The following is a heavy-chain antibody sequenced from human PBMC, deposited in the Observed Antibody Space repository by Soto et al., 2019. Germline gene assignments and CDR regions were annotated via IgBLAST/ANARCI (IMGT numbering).Heavy chain of an antibody. J-gene: IGHJ4*02. CDR3: ARESEDLTSNFDY. Sequence: GGSLRLSCAASGFTFSRYSMNWVRQTPGKGLEWVSSISSTTNYIYYADSMKGRFTVSRDNAKNSVYLDMNSLSAEDTAVYYCARESEDLTSNFDYWGQGTLVTVSS. CDR2: ISSTTNYI. CDR1: GFTFSRYS. V-gene: IGHV3-21*01.